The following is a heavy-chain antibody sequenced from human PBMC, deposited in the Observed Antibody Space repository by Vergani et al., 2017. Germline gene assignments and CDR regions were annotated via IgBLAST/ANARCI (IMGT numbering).Heavy chain of an antibody. V-gene: IGHV4-61*02. D-gene: IGHD2-2*01. CDR3: ASASCRGCSSYKPLFDY. CDR1: GGSINSHNYY. CDR2: IHTSGST. Sequence: QVQLQESGPGLVKPSQTLSLTCTVSGGSINSHNYYWSWIRQPAGKGLEWIGRIHTSGSTNYNPPLKSRVTMSEDTSKNQFSLNLTSVTAADTAVYFCASASCRGCSSYKPLFDYWGQGILVTVSS. J-gene: IGHJ4*02.